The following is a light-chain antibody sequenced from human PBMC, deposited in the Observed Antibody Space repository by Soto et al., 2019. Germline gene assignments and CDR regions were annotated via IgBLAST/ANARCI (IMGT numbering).Light chain of an antibody. CDR1: QGIKSY. CDR2: DAS. CDR3: QQLDTYLLT. V-gene: IGKV1-9*01. J-gene: IGKJ4*01. Sequence: DIQLTQSPSFLSASVGDRVTITCRASQGIKSYLAWYQQKPGKATKLLIYDASTLQSGVSSRFSGSGSGTEFTLTISSLQPEDFATYYCQQLDTYLLTFGGGTRVEIK.